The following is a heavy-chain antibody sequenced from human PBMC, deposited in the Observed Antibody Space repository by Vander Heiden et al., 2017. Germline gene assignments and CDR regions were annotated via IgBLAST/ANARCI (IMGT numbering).Heavy chain of an antibody. V-gene: IGHV3-7*01. Sequence: EVQLVESGGGLVQPGGSLRLSCAASGFTFSSYGMSWVSQAPGKGLEWVANIKQDGSEKYYVDSVKGRFTISRDNAKNSLYLQMNSLRAEDTAVYYCARESTRILYQHWGQGTLVTVSS. J-gene: IGHJ1*01. CDR1: GFTFSSYG. CDR3: ARESTRILYQH. CDR2: IKQDGSEK. D-gene: IGHD2-15*01.